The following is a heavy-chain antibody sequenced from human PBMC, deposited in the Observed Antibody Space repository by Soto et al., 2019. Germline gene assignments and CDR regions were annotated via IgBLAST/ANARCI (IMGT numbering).Heavy chain of an antibody. CDR1: GFSLSNARMS. D-gene: IGHD3-10*01. Sequence: QVTLKESGPVLVKPTETLTLTCTVSGFSLSNARMSVSWIRQPPGKALEWLAHIFSNDAKSYSASLKNRLTISKDTSKSQVVLTMTKMDPVDTATYYCARIRGWGWLDPNDYWGQGTLVTVSS. J-gene: IGHJ4*02. V-gene: IGHV2-26*01. CDR3: ARIRGWGWLDPNDY. CDR2: IFSNDAK.